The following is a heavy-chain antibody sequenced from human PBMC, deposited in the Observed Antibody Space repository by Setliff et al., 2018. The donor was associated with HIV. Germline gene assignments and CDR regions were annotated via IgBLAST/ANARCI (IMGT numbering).Heavy chain of an antibody. J-gene: IGHJ2*01. V-gene: IGHV4-31*03. CDR1: GGSISSGGYF. CDR3: ARESRVVEGSAYWYFDL. D-gene: IGHD2-15*01. Sequence: SETLSLTCTVSGGSISSGGYFWSWIRQHPGRGLEWIGIIYYSGNTYYNPSLKSRVAMSVDTSKNQFSLKLNSVTAADTAMYYCARESRVVEGSAYWYFDLWGRGTLVTVSS. CDR2: IYYSGNT.